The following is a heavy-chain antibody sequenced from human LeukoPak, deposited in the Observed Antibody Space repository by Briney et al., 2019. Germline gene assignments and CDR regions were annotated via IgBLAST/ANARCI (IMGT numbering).Heavy chain of an antibody. J-gene: IGHJ6*04. CDR2: IYTIGST. CDR3: ARGPRYSSGWDA. Sequence: SETLSLTCTVSGGSISSYYWSWIRPPAGKGLEWIGRIYTIGSTNYNPSRNSRVTIPLDTYKNQFSLKLSSVTAADTAVYYCARGPRYSSGWDAWGKGTTVTISS. V-gene: IGHV4-4*07. D-gene: IGHD6-19*01. CDR1: GGSISSYY.